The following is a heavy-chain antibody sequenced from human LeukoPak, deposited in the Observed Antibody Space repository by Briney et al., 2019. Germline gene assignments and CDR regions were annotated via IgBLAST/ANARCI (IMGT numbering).Heavy chain of an antibody. D-gene: IGHD2-21*02. CDR2: VYYSGTT. J-gene: IGHJ5*02. Sequence: SETLSLTCSVSGGSISLSYYYWGWIRQPPGKALEWIGSVYYSGTTSYNPSLKSRVTISVDTSKNQFSLKLSSVTAADTAVYYCARDLAYCGGDCYSSYNWFDPWGQGTLVTVSS. CDR1: GGSISLSYYY. V-gene: IGHV4-39*07. CDR3: ARDLAYCGGDCYSSYNWFDP.